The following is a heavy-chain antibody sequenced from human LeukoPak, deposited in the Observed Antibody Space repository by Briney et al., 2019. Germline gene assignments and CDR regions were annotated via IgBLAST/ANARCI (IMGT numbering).Heavy chain of an antibody. J-gene: IGHJ3*02. CDR3: ARILNPGQYYYDSSGYYGRGAFDI. CDR1: GFSLSTSGMC. D-gene: IGHD3-22*01. V-gene: IGHV2-70*11. Sequence: SGPALVKPTQTLTLTCTFSGFSLSTSGMCVSWIRQPPGKALEWLARIDWDDDKYYSTSLKTRPTISKDTSKNQVVLTMTNMDPVDTATYYCARILNPGQYYYDSSGYYGRGAFDIWGQGTMVTVSS. CDR2: IDWDDDK.